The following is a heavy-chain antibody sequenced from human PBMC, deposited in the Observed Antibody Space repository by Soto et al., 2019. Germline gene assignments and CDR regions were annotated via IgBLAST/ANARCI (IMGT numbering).Heavy chain of an antibody. CDR3: ARGRDDVVVIASTHDAFDI. CDR2: IWYDGRNK. D-gene: IGHD2-21*01. J-gene: IGHJ3*02. CDR1: GFTFSSYG. V-gene: IGHV3-33*01. Sequence: QVQLVESGGGVVQPGRSLKLSCAASGFTFSSYGMHWVRQAPGKGLEWVAVIWYDGRNKYYADSVKGRFTISRDNSKNTRYLQMNSLRAEDTAVYYCARGRDDVVVIASTHDAFDIWGQGTMVTVSS.